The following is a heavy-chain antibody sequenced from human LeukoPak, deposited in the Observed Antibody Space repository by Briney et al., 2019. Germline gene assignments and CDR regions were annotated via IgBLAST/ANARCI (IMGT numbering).Heavy chain of an antibody. CDR1: GYPISSGYS. Sequence: PSQTLSLTYAVSGYPISSGYSWGWIRQPPGTGLEGIGSIYHSGSTHYNSSLKSRITISVDTSKNQFSLKLTSVTAADTAMYYCARQWQSTGFDYWGQRTLVTVSS. D-gene: IGHD2-2*01. CDR2: IYHSGST. CDR3: ARQWQSTGFDY. J-gene: IGHJ4*02. V-gene: IGHV4-38-2*01.